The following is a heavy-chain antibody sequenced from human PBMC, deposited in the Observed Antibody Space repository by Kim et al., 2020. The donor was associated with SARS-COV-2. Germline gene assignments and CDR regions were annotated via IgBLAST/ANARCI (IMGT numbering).Heavy chain of an antibody. CDR2: IIPIFGTA. V-gene: IGHV1-69*13. CDR3: SREGRYGSYENYYYYGMDV. CDR1: GGTFSSYA. J-gene: IGHJ6*02. Sequence: SVKVSCKASGGTFSSYAISWVRQAPGQGLEWMGGIIPIFGTANYAQKFQGRVTITADESTRTAYMELSSLRSEDTAVYYCSREGRYGSYENYYYYGMDVWGQGTTVTVSS. D-gene: IGHD3-10*01.